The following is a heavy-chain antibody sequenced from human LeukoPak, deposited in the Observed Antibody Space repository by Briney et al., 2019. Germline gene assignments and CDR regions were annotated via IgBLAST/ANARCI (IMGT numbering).Heavy chain of an antibody. D-gene: IGHD1-14*01. J-gene: IGHJ4*02. CDR1: GGSMNDFY. Sequence: PSETLSLTCTVSGGSMNDFYWAWIRQPPGKGLEWIGSIYYSGNTYYNPSLKSRVTISVDTSKNHFSLKLSSVTAADTAVYYCAGGEPFDYWGQGTLVTVSS. CDR2: IYYSGNT. CDR3: AGGEPFDY. V-gene: IGHV4-39*02.